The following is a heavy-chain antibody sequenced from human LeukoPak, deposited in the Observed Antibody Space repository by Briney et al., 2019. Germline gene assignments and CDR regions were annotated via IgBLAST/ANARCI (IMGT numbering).Heavy chain of an antibody. CDR2: INHSGST. V-gene: IGHV4-34*01. CDR3: AREPYITMVPGDKVNWFDP. J-gene: IGHJ5*02. CDR1: GGSFSGYY. D-gene: IGHD3-10*01. Sequence: NPSETLSLTCAVYGGSFSGYYWSWIRQPPGKGLEWIGEINHSGSTNYNPSLKSRVTISVDTSKNQFSLKLSSVTAADTAVYYCAREPYITMVPGDKVNWFDPWGQGTLVTVSS.